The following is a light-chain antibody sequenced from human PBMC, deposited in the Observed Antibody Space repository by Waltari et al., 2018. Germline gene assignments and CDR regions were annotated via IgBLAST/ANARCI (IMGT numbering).Light chain of an antibody. CDR3: SSYTGSSTLWV. Sequence: QSALTQPASVSGSPGQSITISCPGTSSAIGTSNFIFWYQQHPGKAPKLVIYDVSYRPSGVSNRFSGSKSGNTASLTISGLQAEDEADYYCSSYTGSSTLWVFGGGTKLSVL. CDR1: SSAIGTSNF. CDR2: DVS. V-gene: IGLV2-14*03. J-gene: IGLJ3*02.